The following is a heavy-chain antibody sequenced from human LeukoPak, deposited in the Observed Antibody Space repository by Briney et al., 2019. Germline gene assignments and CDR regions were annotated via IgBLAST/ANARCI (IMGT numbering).Heavy chain of an antibody. V-gene: IGHV3-30*18. CDR1: GFIFSDYY. CDR2: ISYDGTDK. J-gene: IGHJ1*01. CDR3: AKDRNFEGGTTAGYFHL. D-gene: IGHD1-7*01. Sequence: GGSLRXSCAASGFIFSDYYMNWFRQAPGKGLEWAAVISYDGTDKDYADSVKGRFTISRDNSNNTLYLQMNSLRAEDTAVYYCAKDRNFEGGTTAGYFHLWGQGTLVTVSS.